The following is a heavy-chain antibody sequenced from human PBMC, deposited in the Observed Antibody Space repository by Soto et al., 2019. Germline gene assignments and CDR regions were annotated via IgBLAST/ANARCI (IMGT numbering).Heavy chain of an antibody. CDR2: ISPMFGAA. Sequence: QVQLVQSGAEMKKPGSSVKVSCQSSGGTFNTYAMNWVRQAPGQGPEWMGDISPMFGAANYAPKFQGRVTTTADESTGTSYMELSSLTSEDTALYFCAREVPVHTPAFGYWGQGTLVTVSS. V-gene: IGHV1-69*19. CDR1: GGTFNTYA. J-gene: IGHJ4*02. D-gene: IGHD3-10*01. CDR3: AREVPVHTPAFGY.